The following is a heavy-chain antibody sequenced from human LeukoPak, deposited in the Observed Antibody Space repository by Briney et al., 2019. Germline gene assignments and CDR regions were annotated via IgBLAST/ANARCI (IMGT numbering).Heavy chain of an antibody. CDR2: INPSGGST. CDR3: ARGPPNDDYSNYEGWFDP. D-gene: IGHD4-11*01. Sequence: ASVKVSCKASGYTFTSYYMHWVRQAPGQGLEWMGIINPSGGSTSYAQKFQGRVTMTRDTSTSTVYMELSSLRSEDTAVYYCARGPPNDDYSNYEGWFDPWGQGTLVTVSS. V-gene: IGHV1-46*01. J-gene: IGHJ5*02. CDR1: GYTFTSYY.